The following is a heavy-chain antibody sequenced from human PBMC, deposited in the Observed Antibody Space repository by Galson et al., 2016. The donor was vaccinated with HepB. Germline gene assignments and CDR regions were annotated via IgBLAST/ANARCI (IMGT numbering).Heavy chain of an antibody. V-gene: IGHV3-30*18. J-gene: IGHJ6*02. D-gene: IGHD3-22*01. CDR2: ISYDGSNK. CDR1: GFTFRNYG. CDR3: AKDLPRLSDYYYAMDV. Sequence: SLRLSCAASGFTFRNYGMHWVRQAPGKGLEWVAVISYDGSNKYYADSVKGRFTISRDNPKNTLYLQMNSLRAEDTAVFYCAKDLPRLSDYYYAMDVWGQGTTVTVSS.